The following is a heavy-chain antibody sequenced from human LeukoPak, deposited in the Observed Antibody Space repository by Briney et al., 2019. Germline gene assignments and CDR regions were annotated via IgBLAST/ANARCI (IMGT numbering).Heavy chain of an antibody. J-gene: IGHJ4*02. CDR2: ISGSGGST. D-gene: IGHD6-13*01. Sequence: SGGSLRLSCAASGFTFSSYAMSWARQAPGKGLEWVSAISGSGGSTYYADSVKGRFTISRDNSENTLYLQMNSLRAEDTAVYYCAKDLIAAAGLFDYWGQGTLVTVSS. V-gene: IGHV3-23*01. CDR1: GFTFSSYA. CDR3: AKDLIAAAGLFDY.